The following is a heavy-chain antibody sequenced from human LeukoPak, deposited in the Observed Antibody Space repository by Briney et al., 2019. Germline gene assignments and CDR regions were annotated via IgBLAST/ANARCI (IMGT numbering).Heavy chain of an antibody. CDR3: AREVSGGEFDY. V-gene: IGHV1-69*04. CDR1: GGTFSSYT. D-gene: IGHD6-19*01. Sequence: GASVKVSCKASGGTFSSYTISWVRRAPGQGLEWMGRIIPILGIANYAQKFQGRVTITADKSTSTAYMELSSLRSEDTAVYYCAREVSGGEFDYWGQGTLVTVSS. CDR2: IIPILGIA. J-gene: IGHJ4*02.